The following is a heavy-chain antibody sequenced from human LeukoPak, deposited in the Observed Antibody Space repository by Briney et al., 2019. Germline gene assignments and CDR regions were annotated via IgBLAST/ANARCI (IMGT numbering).Heavy chain of an antibody. CDR3: ARHQHPWIQLWFHFDY. J-gene: IGHJ4*02. Sequence: GGSLRLSCAASGFTFSIYGMSWVRQAPGKGLEWVSAISGSGGSTYYADSVKGRFTISRDISKNTLYLQMNSLRAEDTAVYYCARHQHPWIQLWFHFDYWGQGTLVTVSS. CDR1: GFTFSIYG. D-gene: IGHD5-18*01. CDR2: ISGSGGST. V-gene: IGHV3-23*01.